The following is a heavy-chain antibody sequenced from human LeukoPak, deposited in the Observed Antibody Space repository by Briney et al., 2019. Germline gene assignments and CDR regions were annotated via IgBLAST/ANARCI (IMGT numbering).Heavy chain of an antibody. CDR3: ARGGGRDTIFRVVQYMDV. CDR1: GFTFSGYW. D-gene: IGHD3-3*01. V-gene: IGHV3-74*01. Sequence: GGSLRLSCAASGFTFSGYWMHWVRQVPEKGLVLVSRIDNGGSGGTYADSVKGRFTVSRDNAKNTLYLQMNSLRAEDTAIYYCARGGGRDTIFRVVQYMDVWGKGTTVTVSS. J-gene: IGHJ6*03. CDR2: IDNGGSGG.